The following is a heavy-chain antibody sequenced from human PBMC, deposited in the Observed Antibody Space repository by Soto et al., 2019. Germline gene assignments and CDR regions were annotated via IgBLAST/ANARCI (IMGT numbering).Heavy chain of an antibody. CDR3: ARALPEIRMMEGGSFDP. V-gene: IGHV1-2*02. J-gene: IGHJ5*02. Sequence: ASVKVSCKASAYTFTDYYIHWVRQAPGRGLEWMGWINPNSGGSYFAQKFLGRVTMTRDTSITTAYMELSRLRSDDTAVYYCARALPEIRMMEGGSFDPWGQGTVVTVSS. CDR2: INPNSGGS. D-gene: IGHD1-1*01. CDR1: AYTFTDYY.